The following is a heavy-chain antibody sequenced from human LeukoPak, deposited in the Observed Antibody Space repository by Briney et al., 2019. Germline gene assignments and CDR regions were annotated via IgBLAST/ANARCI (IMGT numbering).Heavy chain of an antibody. Sequence: SETLSLTCTVSGGSISSSSYYWGWIRQPPGKGLEWIGSIYYSGSTYYNPSLKSRVTISVDTSKNQFSLKLSSVTAADTAVYYCARGFPKYYDFWSGYYTPLFAPEGPNYFDYWGQGTLVTVSS. CDR2: IYYSGST. D-gene: IGHD3-3*01. CDR1: GGSISSSSYY. V-gene: IGHV4-39*07. J-gene: IGHJ4*02. CDR3: ARGFPKYYDFWSGYYTPLFAPEGPNYFDY.